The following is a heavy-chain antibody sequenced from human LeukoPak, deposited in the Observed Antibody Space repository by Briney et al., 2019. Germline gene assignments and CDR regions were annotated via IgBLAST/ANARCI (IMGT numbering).Heavy chain of an antibody. J-gene: IGHJ4*02. CDR3: VRDGGYQLLVI. CDR1: GYTFTDYA. CDR2: INGGNGKT. Sequence: ASVKVSCKASGYTFTDYAVHWVRQAPGQSLEWMGYINGGNGKTEYSQTFQGGLTITRDISATTAYMELSSLRSEDTAVYYCVRDGGYQLLVIWGRGTLITVAS. V-gene: IGHV1-3*01. D-gene: IGHD2-2*01.